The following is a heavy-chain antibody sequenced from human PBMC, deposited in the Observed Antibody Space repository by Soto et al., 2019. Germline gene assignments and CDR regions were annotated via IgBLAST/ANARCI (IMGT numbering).Heavy chain of an antibody. V-gene: IGHV3-23*01. CDR2: ISGSGGSK. CDR3: AKDRIEYSGYDPGPFDY. D-gene: IGHD5-12*01. CDR1: GFTFSSYA. J-gene: IGHJ4*02. Sequence: PAGALSLSCAASGFTFSSYAMSWVRQAPGKGLEWVSAISGSGGSKYYADSVKGRFTFSRDNSNHTLYLQMNSLRAEDTAVYYCAKDRIEYSGYDPGPFDYWGQGTLVTVSS.